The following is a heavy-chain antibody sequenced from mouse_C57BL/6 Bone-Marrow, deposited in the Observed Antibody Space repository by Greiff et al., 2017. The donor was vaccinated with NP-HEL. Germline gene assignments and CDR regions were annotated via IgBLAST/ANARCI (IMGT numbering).Heavy chain of an antibody. Sequence: EVKLVESGGGLVQPGGSLSLSCAASGFTFTAYYMSWVRQPPGKALEWLGFIRNKATGYTPEYSASVKGRFTISSDNSQSILYLQMNTLRAEDSATYYCARSYYYGSPVAYWGQGTLVTVSA. D-gene: IGHD1-1*01. CDR1: GFTFTAYY. J-gene: IGHJ3*01. CDR3: ARSYYYGSPVAY. V-gene: IGHV7-3*01. CDR2: IRNKATGYTP.